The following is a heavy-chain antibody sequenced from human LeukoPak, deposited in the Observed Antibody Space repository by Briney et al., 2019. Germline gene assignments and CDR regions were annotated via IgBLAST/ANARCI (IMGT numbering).Heavy chain of an antibody. J-gene: IGHJ6*02. D-gene: IGHD2-2*01. V-gene: IGHV4-31*03. Sequence: SETLSLTCSVSGGSISSGGSYWSWIRQHPGKGLEWIGYIYYSGTTYYTPSLKSRITISLDKSNNQFSLRLSSVTAADTAVYYCARHRAPAGRTYYFYDGMDVWGQGTTVTVSS. CDR2: IYYSGTT. CDR3: ARHRAPAGRTYYFYDGMDV. CDR1: GGSISSGGSY.